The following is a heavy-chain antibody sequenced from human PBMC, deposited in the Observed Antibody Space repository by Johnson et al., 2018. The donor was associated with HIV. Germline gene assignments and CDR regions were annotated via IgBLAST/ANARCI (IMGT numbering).Heavy chain of an antibody. J-gene: IGHJ3*02. D-gene: IGHD2-21*02. CDR3: AKDWLAYCGGDCYSRAFDI. V-gene: IGHV3-23*04. CDR1: GFTFSSYA. Sequence: VQLVESGGGLVQPGGSLRLSCAASGFTFSSYAMSWVRQAPGKGLEWVSAISASGGSTYYADSVKGRFTISRDNSKNTLYGQMNSLRAEDTAVYYCAKDWLAYCGGDCYSRAFDIWGQGTMVAVSS. CDR2: ISASGGST.